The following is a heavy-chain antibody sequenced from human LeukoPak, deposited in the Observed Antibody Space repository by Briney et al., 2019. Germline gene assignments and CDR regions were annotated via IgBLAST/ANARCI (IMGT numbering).Heavy chain of an antibody. Sequence: GGSLRLSCAASGFTFNNYWMSWVRQAPGKGLEWVANIKQDGSEKFYVDSVKGRFTISRDNAKNSLYLQMNSLRAEDTAVYYCPGGSSGGDYWGQGTLVTVSS. CDR2: IKQDGSEK. J-gene: IGHJ4*02. CDR3: PGGSSGGDY. V-gene: IGHV3-7*01. CDR1: GFTFNNYW. D-gene: IGHD3-10*01.